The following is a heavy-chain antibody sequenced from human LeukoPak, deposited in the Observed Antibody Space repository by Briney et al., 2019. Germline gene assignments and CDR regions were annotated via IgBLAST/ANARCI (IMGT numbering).Heavy chain of an antibody. D-gene: IGHD5-18*01. J-gene: IGHJ4*02. CDR2: ITSDGSST. CDR3: TRELQLWTTRDTRGGAQLGY. CDR1: GLTFSSHW. V-gene: IGHV3-74*01. Sequence: PGGSLRLSCAASGLTFSSHWMHWVRQAPGKGLVWVSRITSDGSSTTYADSVKGRFTISRDNAKNLLYPQVNTLRTEDTAVYNCTRELQLWTTRDTRGGAQLGYWGQGTLVTVSS.